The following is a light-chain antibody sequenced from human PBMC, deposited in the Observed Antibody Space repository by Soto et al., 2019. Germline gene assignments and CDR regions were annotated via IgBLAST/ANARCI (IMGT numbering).Light chain of an antibody. J-gene: IGLJ1*01. V-gene: IGLV1-40*01. Sequence: QSVLTQPPSVSGAPGQRVTISGTGSSSNIGAGYDVHWYQQLPGTAPKLLIYGNSNRPSAVPDRFSGSKSGTSASLAITGLQAEDEADYYCQSYDSSLSGLYVFGTGTKLTVL. CDR3: QSYDSSLSGLYV. CDR1: SSNIGAGYD. CDR2: GNS.